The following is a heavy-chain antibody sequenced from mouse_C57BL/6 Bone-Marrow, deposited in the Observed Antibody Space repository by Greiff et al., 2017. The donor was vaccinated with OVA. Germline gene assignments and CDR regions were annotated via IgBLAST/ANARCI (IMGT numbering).Heavy chain of an antibody. Sequence: VQLQQSGPELVKPGASVKISCKASGYTFTDYYMNWVKQSHGKSLEWLGDINPNNGGTSYNQKFKGKATLTVDKSSSTAYMELRSLTSEDSAVDYCARALAYYGNDFDVWGTGTTVTVSS. CDR2: INPNNGGT. D-gene: IGHD1-1*01. J-gene: IGHJ1*03. CDR1: GYTFTDYY. V-gene: IGHV1-26*01. CDR3: ARALAYYGNDFDV.